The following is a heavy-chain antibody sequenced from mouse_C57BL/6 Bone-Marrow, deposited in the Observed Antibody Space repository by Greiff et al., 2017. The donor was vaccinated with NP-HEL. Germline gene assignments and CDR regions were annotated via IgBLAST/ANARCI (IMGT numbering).Heavy chain of an antibody. CDR3: ARQSGSNWYFDV. J-gene: IGHJ1*03. V-gene: IGHV5-6*01. D-gene: IGHD1-1*01. CDR1: GFTFSSYG. Sequence: EVQLLESGGDLVKPGGSLKLSCAASGFTFSSYGMSWVRQTPDKRLEWVATISSGGSYTYYPDSVKGRFTISRDNAKNTLYLQMSSLKSEDTAMYYCARQSGSNWYFDVWGTGTTVTVSS. CDR2: ISSGGSYT.